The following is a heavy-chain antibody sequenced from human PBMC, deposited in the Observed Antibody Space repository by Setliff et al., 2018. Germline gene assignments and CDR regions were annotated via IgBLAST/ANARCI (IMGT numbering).Heavy chain of an antibody. CDR1: GDSISDAS. CDR3: ARGGTYRYFDY. Sequence: PSETLSLTCTVSGDSISDASIMAWIRQPPGKGLEFIGYVFYNGAAKYDPSLKSRVTMPVDTSKTQFSLKLNSMTTADTAVYYCARGGTYRYFDYWGQGALVTVSS. J-gene: IGHJ4*02. D-gene: IGHD3-16*02. V-gene: IGHV4-59*01. CDR2: VFYNGAA.